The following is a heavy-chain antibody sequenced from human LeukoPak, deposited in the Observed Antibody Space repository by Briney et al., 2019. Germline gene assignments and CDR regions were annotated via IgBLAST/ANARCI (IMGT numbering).Heavy chain of an antibody. CDR2: IYYTGST. CDR1: SGSITNYY. Sequence: SETLSLTCTVSSGSITNYYWSWIRQPPGKGLEWIGYIYYTGSTDYNPSLKGRVTMSIDTSKNQFSLKVSSVTAADTAVYYCARSRLWFDYWGQGTLVTVSS. J-gene: IGHJ4*02. V-gene: IGHV4-59*01. D-gene: IGHD2-21*01. CDR3: ARSRLWFDY.